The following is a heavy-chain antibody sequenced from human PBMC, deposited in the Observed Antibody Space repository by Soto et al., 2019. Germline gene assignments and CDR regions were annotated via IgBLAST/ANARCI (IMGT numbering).Heavy chain of an antibody. Sequence: QVQLVESGGGVVQPGRSLRLSCAASGFTFNSYTMHWVCQAPGKGLEWVAVLSHNEKNEYYADSVKGRFTISRDNSKNTVFLQMNSLRPEDTDVYYCARDAAVANWYFDLWGRGTLVTVSS. D-gene: IGHD5-12*01. CDR2: LSHNEKNE. CDR3: ARDAAVANWYFDL. CDR1: GFTFNSYT. J-gene: IGHJ2*01. V-gene: IGHV3-30*04.